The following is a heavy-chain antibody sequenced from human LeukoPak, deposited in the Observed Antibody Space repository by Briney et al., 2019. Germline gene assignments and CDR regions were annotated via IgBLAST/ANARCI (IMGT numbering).Heavy chain of an antibody. D-gene: IGHD2-2*01. CDR1: GYSFTNYW. V-gene: IGHV5-51*01. CDR3: ARGGDCSSITCANWFDP. Sequence: GESLKISCKASGYSFTNYWIGWVRQMPEKGLEWMGIVYPGDSDTRYSPSFQGQVTFSADKSTSTAYLQWSSLKASDTAMYYCARGGDCSSITCANWFDPCGQGTLVTVSS. CDR2: VYPGDSDT. J-gene: IGHJ5*02.